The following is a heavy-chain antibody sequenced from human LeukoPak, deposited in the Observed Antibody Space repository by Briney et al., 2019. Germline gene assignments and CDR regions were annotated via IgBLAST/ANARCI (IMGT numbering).Heavy chain of an antibody. J-gene: IGHJ6*03. CDR3: ARNGDVAAATADHYYYLDV. CDR2: IIPIFGRA. Sequence: SVKVSCKASGYTFTSYVINWVRQATGQGLEWMGGIIPIFGRANYAQKFQDRVKIFTDESTKTAYMELSSLSSEDTAVYYCARNGDVAAATADHYYYLDVWGEGTTVTVSS. V-gene: IGHV1-69*05. CDR1: GYTFTSYV. D-gene: IGHD2-15*01.